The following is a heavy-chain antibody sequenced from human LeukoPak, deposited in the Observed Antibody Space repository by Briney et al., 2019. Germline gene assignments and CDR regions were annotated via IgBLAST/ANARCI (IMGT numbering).Heavy chain of an antibody. CDR1: VFTFSSYS. CDR3: ARRGPAAMGVSNFDY. J-gene: IGHJ4*02. Sequence: GGSLRLSCAASVFTFSSYSMYWVPQAPGQGLEWVSSVSSSSSYIYYADSIKGRFTISRDNAKNSLYLQMHSLRAEDTAVYYCARRGPAAMGVSNFDYWGQGTLVTVSS. CDR2: VSSSSSYI. D-gene: IGHD2-2*01. V-gene: IGHV3-21*01.